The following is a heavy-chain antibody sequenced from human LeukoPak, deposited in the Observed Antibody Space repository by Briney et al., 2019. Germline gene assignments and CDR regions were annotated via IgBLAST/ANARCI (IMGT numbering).Heavy chain of an antibody. J-gene: IGHJ4*02. D-gene: IGHD3-3*01. CDR3: ARGGGYDFWSGYYPFDY. CDR2: IYYSGST. V-gene: IGHV4-59*01. CDR1: GGSISSYY. Sequence: PSETLSLTCIVSGGSISSYYWSWIRQPPGKGLEWIGYIYYSGSTNHNPSLKSRVTISVDTSKNQFSLKLSSVTAADTAVYYCARGGGYDFWSGYYPFDYWGQGTPVTVSS.